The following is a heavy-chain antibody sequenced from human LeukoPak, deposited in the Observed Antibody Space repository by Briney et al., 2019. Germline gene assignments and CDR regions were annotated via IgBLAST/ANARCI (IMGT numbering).Heavy chain of an antibody. CDR2: ISYDGSSK. J-gene: IGHJ4*02. D-gene: IGHD6-13*01. CDR3: ASPAVYSSSWYYFDY. V-gene: IGHV3-30*03. Sequence: GGSLRLSCAASGFTFSSFGMHWVRQATGKGLEWVAVISYDGSSKYYADSVKGRFTISRDNSKNTLYLQMNSLRAEDTAVYYCASPAVYSSSWYYFDYWGQGTLVTVSS. CDR1: GFTFSSFG.